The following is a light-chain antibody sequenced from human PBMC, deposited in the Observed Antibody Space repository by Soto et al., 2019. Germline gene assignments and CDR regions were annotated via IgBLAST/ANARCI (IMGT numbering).Light chain of an antibody. V-gene: IGLV2-8*01. CDR1: GSDVGGYNY. CDR2: EVS. CDR3: SSYAGSNIYVV. J-gene: IGLJ2*01. Sequence: QSVLTQPPSASGSPGQSVTISCTGTGSDVGGYNYVSWYQHHPGKAPKLMLYEVSTPPSGVPDRFSGSKSGNTASLTVSGLQAEDEADYYCSSYAGSNIYVVFGGGTKLTVL.